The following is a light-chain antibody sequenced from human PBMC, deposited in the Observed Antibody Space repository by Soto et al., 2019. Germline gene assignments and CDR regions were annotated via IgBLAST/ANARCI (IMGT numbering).Light chain of an antibody. CDR1: QTISSW. CDR3: QQYNKWPWT. V-gene: IGKV1-5*03. J-gene: IGKJ1*01. Sequence: DIQMTQSPSTLSASVGDRVTITCRASQTISSWLAWYQQKPGKAPKLLIYKASTLKSGVPSRFSGSGSGTEFTLTISSLQSEDFAVYYCQQYNKWPWTFGQGTKVDI. CDR2: KAS.